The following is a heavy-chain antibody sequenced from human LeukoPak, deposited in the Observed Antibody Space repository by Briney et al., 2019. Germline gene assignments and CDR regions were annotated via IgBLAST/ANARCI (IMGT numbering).Heavy chain of an antibody. CDR1: GGSISSYY. V-gene: IGHV4-59*01. J-gene: IGHJ3*02. CDR3: ARRSTGGRVFDI. CDR2: IYYSGST. Sequence: SETLSLTCTVSGGSISSYYWSWIRQPPGKGLEWIGYIYYSGSTNYNPSLKSRVTISVDTSKNRFSLKLSSVTAADTAVYYCARRSTGGRVFDIWGQGTMVTVSS. D-gene: IGHD1-14*01.